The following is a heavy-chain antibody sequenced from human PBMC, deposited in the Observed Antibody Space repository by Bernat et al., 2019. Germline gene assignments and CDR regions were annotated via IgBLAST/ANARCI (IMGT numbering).Heavy chain of an antibody. D-gene: IGHD6-19*01. CDR2: IGDSGDYI. J-gene: IGHJ4*02. V-gene: IGHV3-23*01. Sequence: EVQLLDSGGGLVQPGGSLRLSCSASGFTFASYGMSWVRQAPGKGPEWVAGIGDSGDYIYYADSVKGRFTISRDNSKNTLFLQLSSLRAEDTAIYFCARRGIAVTGRKPGYFDYWGQGTLVTVSS. CDR1: GFTFASYG. CDR3: ARRGIAVTGRKPGYFDY.